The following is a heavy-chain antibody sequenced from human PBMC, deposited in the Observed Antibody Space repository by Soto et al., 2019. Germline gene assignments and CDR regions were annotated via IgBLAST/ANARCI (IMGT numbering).Heavy chain of an antibody. J-gene: IGHJ4*02. CDR1: GGSISSGGYY. CDR2: IYHSGTT. Sequence: PSETLSLTCTVSGGSISSGGYYWSWIRQHPGKGLEWIGYIYHSGTTYYNPSLKSRVTISVDTSKNQFSLKLTSVTAADTAVYYCARRYGWLYFDYWGQGSLVTVSS. V-gene: IGHV4-31*03. CDR3: ARRYGWLYFDY. D-gene: IGHD6-19*01.